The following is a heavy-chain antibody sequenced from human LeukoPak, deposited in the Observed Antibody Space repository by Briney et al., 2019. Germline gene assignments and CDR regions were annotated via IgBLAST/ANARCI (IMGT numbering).Heavy chain of an antibody. CDR1: GGSFSGYY. V-gene: IGHV4-34*01. Sequence: SETLSLTCAVYGGSFSGYYWSWIRQPPGKGLEWIGEINHSGSTNYNPSLKSRVTISVDTSKNQFPLKLSSVTAADTAVYYCASSTVNYYGMDVWGQGTTVTVSS. CDR3: ASSTVNYYGMDV. CDR2: INHSGST. D-gene: IGHD4-17*01. J-gene: IGHJ6*02.